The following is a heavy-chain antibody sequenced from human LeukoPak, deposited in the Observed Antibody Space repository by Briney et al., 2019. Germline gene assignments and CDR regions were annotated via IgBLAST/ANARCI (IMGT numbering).Heavy chain of an antibody. J-gene: IGHJ6*02. CDR3: AKVANYYDSGRQDYGMDV. V-gene: IGHV3-23*01. CDR1: GFTFRNYA. Sequence: PGGSLRLSCAASGFTFRNYAMTWVRQAPGKGLEWVSAICGGGGGSTYYADSVKGRFTIYRDNSKNTLSLQINSLRVEDTAVYYCAKVANYYDSGRQDYGMDVWGQGTTVTVSS. D-gene: IGHD3-10*01. CDR2: ICGGGGGST.